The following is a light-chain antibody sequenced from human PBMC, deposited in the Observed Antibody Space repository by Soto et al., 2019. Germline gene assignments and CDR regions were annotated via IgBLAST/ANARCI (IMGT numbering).Light chain of an antibody. CDR2: DAS. Sequence: DIQKTQSPSTLSASVGDRVTITCRASQSISSWLAWYQQKPGKAPKLLIYDASSLESGVPSRFSGSGSGTKFTLTISSLQPDDFATYYCQQYNSYPYTFGQGTKVDIK. V-gene: IGKV1-5*01. CDR3: QQYNSYPYT. J-gene: IGKJ2*01. CDR1: QSISSW.